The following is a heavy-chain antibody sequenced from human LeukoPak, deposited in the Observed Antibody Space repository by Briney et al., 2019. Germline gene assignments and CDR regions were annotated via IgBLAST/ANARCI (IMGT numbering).Heavy chain of an antibody. Sequence: GRSLRLSCAASGFTFQNYAMSWLRQTPDRGLFWVAAISVDGSATNYADSVKGRFTVSRDNSMNTLYLQMNSLRAEDTAVYYCARDLAGRTKRTGAVAGYFDYWGQGTLVTVSS. CDR1: GFTFQNYA. V-gene: IGHV3-30*04. J-gene: IGHJ4*02. CDR2: ISVDGSAT. D-gene: IGHD6-19*01. CDR3: ARDLAGRTKRTGAVAGYFDY.